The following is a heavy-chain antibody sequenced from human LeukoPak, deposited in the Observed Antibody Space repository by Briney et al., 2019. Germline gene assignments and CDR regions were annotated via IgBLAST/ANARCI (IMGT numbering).Heavy chain of an antibody. D-gene: IGHD6-13*01. V-gene: IGHV3-48*03. CDR3: SRECLISSSSDY. CDR1: GFTFSSYE. Sequence: GGSLRLSCAASGFTFSSYEMNWVRQAPGKGLEWVSYISSSGSTIYYADSVKGRFTISRDNAKNSLYLQMNSLRAEDTAVYYCSRECLISSSSDYWGQGTLVTVSS. CDR2: ISSSGSTI. J-gene: IGHJ4*02.